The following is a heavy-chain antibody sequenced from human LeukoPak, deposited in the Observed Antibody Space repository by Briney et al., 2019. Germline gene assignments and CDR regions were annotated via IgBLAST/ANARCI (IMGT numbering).Heavy chain of an antibody. CDR1: GFTFSDYY. J-gene: IGHJ4*02. CDR3: AKKSEGAAGTSYYFDY. CDR2: ISGSGGST. D-gene: IGHD6-13*01. Sequence: QAGGSLRLSCAASGFTFSDYYMSWIRQAPGKGLEWVSAISGSGGSTYYADSVKGRLTISRDNSKNTLYLQMNSLRAEDTAVYYCAKKSEGAAGTSYYFDYWGQGTLVTVSS. V-gene: IGHV3-23*01.